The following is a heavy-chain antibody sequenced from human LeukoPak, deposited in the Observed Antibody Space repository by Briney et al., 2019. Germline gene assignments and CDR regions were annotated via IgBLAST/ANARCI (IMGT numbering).Heavy chain of an antibody. D-gene: IGHD6-13*01. Sequence: GGSLRLSCAASGFTFSSYAMHWVRQAPGKGLEWVAVISYDGSNKYYADSVKGRFTISRDNSKNTLYLQMNSLRAEDTAVYYCARMQQQLFYFDYWGQGTLVTVSS. CDR2: ISYDGSNK. V-gene: IGHV3-30-3*01. CDR3: ARMQQQLFYFDY. CDR1: GFTFSSYA. J-gene: IGHJ4*02.